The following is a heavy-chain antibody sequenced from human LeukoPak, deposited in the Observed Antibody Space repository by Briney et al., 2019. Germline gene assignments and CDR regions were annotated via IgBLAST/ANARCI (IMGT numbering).Heavy chain of an antibody. D-gene: IGHD1-26*01. CDR1: GFTFSSYG. CDR2: IWYDGSNK. J-gene: IGHJ4*02. Sequence: GRSLRLSCAASGFTFSSYGMHWVRQAPGKGLEWVAVIWYDGSNKYYTDSVKGRFTIYRDNSKNTLYLQMNSLRAEDTAVYYCAKAGGGSYYEFLDYWGQGTLVTVSS. V-gene: IGHV3-33*06. CDR3: AKAGGGSYYEFLDY.